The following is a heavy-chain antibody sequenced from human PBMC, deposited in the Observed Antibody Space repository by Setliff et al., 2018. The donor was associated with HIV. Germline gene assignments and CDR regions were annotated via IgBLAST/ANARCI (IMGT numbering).Heavy chain of an antibody. D-gene: IGHD1-26*01. CDR1: GFTFSGSA. V-gene: IGHV3-73*01. J-gene: IGHJ1*01. Sequence: LRLSCAASGFTFSGSAMHWVRQASGKGLEWVGRIRSKANSYATAYAASVKGRFIISRDDSKSTAYLQVSSLQTEDTAVYYCTTLSGSLQYWGQGTQVTVSS. CDR3: TTLSGSLQY. CDR2: IRSKANSYAT.